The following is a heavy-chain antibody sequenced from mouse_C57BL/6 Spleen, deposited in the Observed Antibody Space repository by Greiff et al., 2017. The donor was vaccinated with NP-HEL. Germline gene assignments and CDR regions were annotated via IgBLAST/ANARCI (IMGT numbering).Heavy chain of an antibody. CDR1: GYTFTSYW. J-gene: IGHJ2*01. CDR2: IHPSGSDT. CDR3: AILVTTSYYFDY. D-gene: IGHD2-2*01. Sequence: QVQLQQSVAELVKPGASVKVSCKASGYTFTSYWLHWVKQRPGQGLEWIGRIHPSGSDTNYNQKFKGNATLTVDKSSSTAYMQPSSWTAEDSAVYYCAILVTTSYYFDYWGQGTTLTVSS. V-gene: IGHV1-74*01.